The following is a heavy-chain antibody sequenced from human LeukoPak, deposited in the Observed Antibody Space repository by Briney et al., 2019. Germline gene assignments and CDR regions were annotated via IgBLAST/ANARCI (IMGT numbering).Heavy chain of an antibody. V-gene: IGHV3-23*01. J-gene: IGHJ4*02. Sequence: GGSLRLFCAASGFTFSSYAMSWVRQAPGKGLEWVSAISGSGGSTYYADSVKGRFTISRDNSKNTLYLQMNSLRAEDTAVYYCAKDRSGPGGVVVPAASWGQGTLVTVSS. D-gene: IGHD2-2*01. CDR2: ISGSGGST. CDR1: GFTFSSYA. CDR3: AKDRSGPGGVVVPAAS.